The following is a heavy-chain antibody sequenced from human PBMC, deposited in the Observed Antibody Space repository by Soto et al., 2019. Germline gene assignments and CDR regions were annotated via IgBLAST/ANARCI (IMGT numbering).Heavy chain of an antibody. CDR2: INHSGST. CDR3: ARARFLEWLLSQYYYYGMDV. V-gene: IGHV4-34*01. D-gene: IGHD3-3*01. J-gene: IGHJ6*02. CDR1: GGSFSGYY. Sequence: SETLSLTCAVYGGSFSGYYWSWIRQPPGKGLEWIGEINHSGSTNYNPSLKSRVTISVDTSKNQFSLKLSSVTAAGTAVYYCARARFLEWLLSQYYYYGMDVWGQGTTVTVSS.